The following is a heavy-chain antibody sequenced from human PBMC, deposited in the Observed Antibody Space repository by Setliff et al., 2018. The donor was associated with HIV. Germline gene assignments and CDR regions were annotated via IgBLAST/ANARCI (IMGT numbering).Heavy chain of an antibody. CDR2: ISGFNGAT. V-gene: IGHV1-18*01. J-gene: IGHJ6*03. CDR3: ARDTLKLEYSSSKYYYYMDV. Sequence: ASVKVSCKASGYTFTNYGFSWVRQAPRQGLEWMGWISGFNGATNSAQKFRDRVTLTTDTSTTTAYMELRSLRSDDTAVYYCARDTLKLEYSSSKYYYYMDVWGKGTTVTV. D-gene: IGHD6-6*01. CDR1: GYTFTNYG.